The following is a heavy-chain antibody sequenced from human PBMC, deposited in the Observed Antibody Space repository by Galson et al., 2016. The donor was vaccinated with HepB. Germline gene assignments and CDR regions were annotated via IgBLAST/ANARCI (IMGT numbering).Heavy chain of an antibody. D-gene: IGHD2-2*01. Sequence: SETLSLTCAVYGGSFSNYYWNWIRQPPGKGLQWLGEVNHSGTTNYNPPLKSRLTIPVDTSKNQFSLKLTSMTAADTAVYYCTRGPLYQYYGMDVWGQGTTVTVSS. J-gene: IGHJ6*02. V-gene: IGHV4-34*01. CDR1: GGSFSNYY. CDR2: VNHSGTT. CDR3: TRGPLYQYYGMDV.